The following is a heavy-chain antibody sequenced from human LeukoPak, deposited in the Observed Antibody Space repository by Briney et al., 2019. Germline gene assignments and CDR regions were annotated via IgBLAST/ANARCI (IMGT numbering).Heavy chain of an antibody. J-gene: IGHJ6*03. Sequence: GESLQISCKGSGNNFTSYWIGWVRQMPGKGLEWMGIIYHGDSDIRYSPSFQGQVTISADKSISTAYLQWTSLNAAAYYLYYSKRYDSSDTSCPSYVDVGHEGMAVTVSS. V-gene: IGHV5-51*01. D-gene: IGHD2-2*01. CDR2: IYHGDSDI. CDR1: GNNFTSYW. CDR3: KRYDSSDTSCPSYVDV.